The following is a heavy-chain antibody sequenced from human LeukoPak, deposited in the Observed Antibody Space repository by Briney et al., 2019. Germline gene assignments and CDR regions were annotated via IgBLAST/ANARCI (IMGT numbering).Heavy chain of an antibody. CDR3: ARTGYSSGRSLDY. V-gene: IGHV4-59*01. J-gene: IGHJ4*02. Sequence: PSETLSLTCTVSGGSISSYYWSWLRQPPGKGLEWIWYIYYSGSTNYNPSLKSRVTISVDTSKNQFSLKLSSVTAADTAVYYCARTGYSSGRSLDYWGQGTLVTVSS. CDR2: IYYSGST. CDR1: GGSISSYY. D-gene: IGHD6-19*01.